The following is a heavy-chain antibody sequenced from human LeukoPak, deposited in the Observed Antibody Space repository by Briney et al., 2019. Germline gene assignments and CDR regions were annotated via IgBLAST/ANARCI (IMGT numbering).Heavy chain of an antibody. CDR1: GVSISGSY. CDR3: ARGFCSGGSCYLFDS. CDR2: IYSSGST. Sequence: PSETLSLTCTVSGVSISGSYWSWLRQPAGKGLEWIGRIYSSGSTNYNPSLKSRVTMSVDTSKNQVSLKLNSVTAADTAVYYCARGFCSGGSCYLFDSWGQGTLVTVSS. D-gene: IGHD2-15*01. V-gene: IGHV4-4*07. J-gene: IGHJ4*02.